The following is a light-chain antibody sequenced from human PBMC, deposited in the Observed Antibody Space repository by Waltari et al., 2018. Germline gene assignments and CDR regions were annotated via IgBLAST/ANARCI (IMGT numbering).Light chain of an antibody. J-gene: IGLJ1*01. CDR3: SSFTGSDTHV. Sequence: QSALTQPASVSGSPGQSITISCTGTSSDVGAYNYVSWYQQYPGKAPKLMIYEVSHRPSGVSNRCSGSKSGNTASVTISGLQAEDEADYYCSSFTGSDTHVFGTGTKVTVL. V-gene: IGLV2-14*01. CDR1: SSDVGAYNY. CDR2: EVS.